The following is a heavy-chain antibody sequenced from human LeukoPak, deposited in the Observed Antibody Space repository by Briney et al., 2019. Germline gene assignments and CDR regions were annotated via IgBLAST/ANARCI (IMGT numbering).Heavy chain of an antibody. D-gene: IGHD1-26*01. CDR1: GFTFSSYE. J-gene: IGHJ4*02. CDR3: AKDQWSFSYFDY. CDR2: ISSSGSTI. V-gene: IGHV3-48*03. Sequence: GGSLRLSCAASGFTFSSYEMNWVCQAPGKGLEWVSYISSSGSTIYYADSVKGRFTISRDNAKNSLYLQMNSLRAEDTAVYYCAKDQWSFSYFDYWGQGTLVTVSS.